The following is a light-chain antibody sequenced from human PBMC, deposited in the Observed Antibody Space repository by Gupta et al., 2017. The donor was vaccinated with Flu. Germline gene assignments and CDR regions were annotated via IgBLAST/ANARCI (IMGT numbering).Light chain of an antibody. V-gene: IGLV3-1*01. CDR1: RLGDKY. J-gene: IGLJ2*01. CDR3: QVWDSSTAV. Sequence: SPGQTASIVCSGERLGDKYVSWYQRKTGQSPVLVIYQDAKRPSGIPERFSGSNSGNTATLTIGGTQAMDEADYFCQVWDSSTAVFGGGTKLTVL. CDR2: QDA.